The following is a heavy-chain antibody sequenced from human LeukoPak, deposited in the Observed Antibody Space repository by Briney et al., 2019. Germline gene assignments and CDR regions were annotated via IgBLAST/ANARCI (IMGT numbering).Heavy chain of an antibody. D-gene: IGHD3-22*01. Sequence: KPSETLSLTCTVSGGSISSYYWSWIRQPPGKGLEWIGYIYYSGSTNYNPSLKSRVTISVDTSKNQFSLKLSSVTAADTAVYYCARAPYYYDSSGYPFDYWGQGTLVTVSS. CDR2: IYYSGST. V-gene: IGHV4-59*08. CDR3: ARAPYYYDSSGYPFDY. J-gene: IGHJ4*02. CDR1: GGSISSYY.